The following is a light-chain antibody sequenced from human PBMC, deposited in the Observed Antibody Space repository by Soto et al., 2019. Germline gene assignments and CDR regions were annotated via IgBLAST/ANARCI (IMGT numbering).Light chain of an antibody. Sequence: EIVMTQSPATLSVSRGERATLSCRANQAISSNLAWYQQKPGQAPRLLIYGASTRATDIPDRFSGSGSGTEFTLTISSLEPEDFAVYYCQHYGSTPWTFGQGTKVDIK. CDR2: GAS. J-gene: IGKJ1*01. V-gene: IGKV3-15*01. CDR1: QAISSN. CDR3: QHYGSTPWT.